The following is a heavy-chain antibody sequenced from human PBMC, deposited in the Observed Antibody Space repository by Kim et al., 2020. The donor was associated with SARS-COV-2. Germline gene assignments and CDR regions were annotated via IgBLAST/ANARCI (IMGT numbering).Heavy chain of an antibody. CDR1: GFTFSSYG. Sequence: GGSLRLSCAASGFTFSSYGMHWVRQAPGKGLERVAVISYDGSNKYYADSVKGRFTISRDNSKNTLYLQMNSLRAEDTAVYYCAKNAYSGSYLFDYWGQGTLVTVSS. V-gene: IGHV3-30*18. CDR2: ISYDGSNK. D-gene: IGHD1-26*01. J-gene: IGHJ4*02. CDR3: AKNAYSGSYLFDY.